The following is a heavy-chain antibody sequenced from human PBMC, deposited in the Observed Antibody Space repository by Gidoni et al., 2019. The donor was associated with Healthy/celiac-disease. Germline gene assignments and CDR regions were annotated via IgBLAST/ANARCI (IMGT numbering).Heavy chain of an antibody. CDR3: ARVAPGTNFDY. CDR2: IYHSGRT. D-gene: IGHD2-8*01. V-gene: IGHV4-38-2*01. J-gene: IGHJ4*02. CDR1: GSSISSGYY. Sequence: QVQLQESGPGLVKPSETLSLTCAVSGSSISSGYYWGWIRQPPGKGREWIGSIYHSGRTYYNPSLKSRVTISVDTSKNQFSLKLSSVTAADTAVYYCARVAPGTNFDYWGQGTLVTVSS.